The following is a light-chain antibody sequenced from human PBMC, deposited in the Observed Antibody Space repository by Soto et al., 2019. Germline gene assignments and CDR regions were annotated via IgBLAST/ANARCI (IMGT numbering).Light chain of an antibody. Sequence: DSVMTTSPDSLAVSLGERATMNCKCSRSVLYKSNNKNHLAWYQQKPGQPPQLIIYWASTRESGVPERFSGSGSGTDFTLTISSLEAEDVAFYWCQQYFDVPFTFGGGTKVDIK. CDR3: QQYFDVPFT. CDR2: WAS. CDR1: RSVLYKSNNKNH. V-gene: IGKV4-1*01. J-gene: IGKJ4*01.